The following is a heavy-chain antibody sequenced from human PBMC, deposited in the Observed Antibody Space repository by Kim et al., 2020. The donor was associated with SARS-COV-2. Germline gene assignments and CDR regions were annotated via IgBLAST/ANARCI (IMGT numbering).Heavy chain of an antibody. D-gene: IGHD2-15*01. V-gene: IGHV1-18*01. CDR3: ARDSEGYCSGGSCYPYYFDY. CDR1: GYSFPSYG. J-gene: IGHJ4*02. CDR2: ISTYNRNT. Sequence: ASVKVSCKASGYSFPSYGITWVRQAPGQGLEWVGWISTYNRNTNYAQKVQGRVTMTTDTSTSTVYMELRSLRSDDTAVYYCARDSEGYCSGGSCYPYYFDYWGQGTLVTVSA.